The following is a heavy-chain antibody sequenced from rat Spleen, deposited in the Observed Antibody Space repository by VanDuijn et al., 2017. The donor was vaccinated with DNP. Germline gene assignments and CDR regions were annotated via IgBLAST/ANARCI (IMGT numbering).Heavy chain of an antibody. Sequence: EVQLVESGGDLVQPGRSLKLSCAASGFTFSAYYMAWVRQAPGKGLEWVAISAGYTYYRDSVKGRFTISRDNAKSTLYLQMNSLRSEDMATYYCIRWNSGHFDYWGQGVMVTVSS. CDR2: SAGYT. V-gene: IGHV5-22*01. CDR1: GFTFSAYY. J-gene: IGHJ2*01. D-gene: IGHD4-3*01. CDR3: IRWNSGHFDY.